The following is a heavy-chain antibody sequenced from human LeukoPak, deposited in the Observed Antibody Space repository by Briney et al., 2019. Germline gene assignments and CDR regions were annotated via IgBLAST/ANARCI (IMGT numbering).Heavy chain of an antibody. Sequence: ASVKVSCKASGYTFTSYGISWVRQATGQGLEWMGWISAYNGNTNYAQKLQGRVTMTTDTSTSTAYMELRSLRSDDTAVYYCARDRGDYGDPYWYFDLWGRGTLVTVSS. D-gene: IGHD4-17*01. CDR1: GYTFTSYG. CDR2: ISAYNGNT. J-gene: IGHJ2*01. CDR3: ARDRGDYGDPYWYFDL. V-gene: IGHV1-18*01.